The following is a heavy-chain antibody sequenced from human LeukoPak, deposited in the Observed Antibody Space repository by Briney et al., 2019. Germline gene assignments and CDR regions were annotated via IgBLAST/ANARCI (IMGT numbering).Heavy chain of an antibody. CDR1: GYNFTNHG. D-gene: IGHD1-26*01. J-gene: IGHJ4*02. V-gene: IGHV1-18*01. Sequence: ASVKVSCKASGYNFTNHGISWVRQAPGQGLEWMGWISAYNGNTNYAQKLQGRVTMTTDTSTCTAYMELRSLRSDDTAVYYCARGLRGPLDYWGQGTLVSVSS. CDR3: ARGLRGPLDY. CDR2: ISAYNGNT.